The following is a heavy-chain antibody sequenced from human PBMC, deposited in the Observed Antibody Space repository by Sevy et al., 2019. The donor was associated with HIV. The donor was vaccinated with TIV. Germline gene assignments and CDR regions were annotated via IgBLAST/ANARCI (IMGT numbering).Heavy chain of an antibody. CDR3: AKAHDYSNYWFDP. D-gene: IGHD4-4*01. V-gene: IGHV3-23*01. CDR1: GFTFSSYA. CDR2: ISGSGGST. Sequence: GGSLRLSCAASGFTFSSYAMTWVRQAPGKGLEWVSTISGSGGSTYDADSVKGRFTISRDNSKKTLYLQMNSLRAEDTAVYYCAKAHDYSNYWFDPWGQGTLVTVSS. J-gene: IGHJ5*02.